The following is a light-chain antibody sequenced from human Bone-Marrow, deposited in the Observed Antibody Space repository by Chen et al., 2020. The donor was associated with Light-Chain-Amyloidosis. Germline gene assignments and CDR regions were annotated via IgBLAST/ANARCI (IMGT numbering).Light chain of an antibody. Sequence: QSALTNPASVSGSPGQSITISCTGTSIDVGGDNHVSWYQQHPDKAPKLMIYEVTNRHSLFPDRFSGSKSYTTSSLPISGLQPEDEADYFCSSYTITNTLVFGSGTRVTVL. J-gene: IGLJ1*01. CDR3: SSYTITNTLV. CDR1: SIDVGGDNH. V-gene: IGLV2-14*01. CDR2: EVT.